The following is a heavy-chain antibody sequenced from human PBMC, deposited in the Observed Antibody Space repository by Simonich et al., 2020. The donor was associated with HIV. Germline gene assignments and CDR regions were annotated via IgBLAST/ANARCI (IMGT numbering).Heavy chain of an antibody. CDR2: ITPGGSR. Sequence: QVQLVQSGAEVKKPGASVKVSCKASGYTFTSYYMNWVRQAPGQGLEWMGKITPGGSRTYAQKFQGRVTMTRDTSTSTVYMELSSLRSEDTAVYYCAGDSGGYWYFDLWGRRTLVTVSS. J-gene: IGHJ2*01. V-gene: IGHV1-46*01. D-gene: IGHD2-15*01. CDR1: GYTFTSYY. CDR3: AGDSGGYWYFDL.